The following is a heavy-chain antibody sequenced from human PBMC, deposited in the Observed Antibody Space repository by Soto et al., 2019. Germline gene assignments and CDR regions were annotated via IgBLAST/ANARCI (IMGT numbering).Heavy chain of an antibody. Sequence: PGGSLRLSCAASGFTFSSYSMNWVRQAPGKGLEWVSSISSSSSYIYYADSVKGRFTISRDNSKNTLYLQMNSLRAEDTAVYYCAREPYYYGSGSYLYWGQGTLVTVSS. D-gene: IGHD3-10*01. CDR1: GFTFSSYS. V-gene: IGHV3-21*01. CDR2: ISSSSSYI. J-gene: IGHJ4*02. CDR3: AREPYYYGSGSYLY.